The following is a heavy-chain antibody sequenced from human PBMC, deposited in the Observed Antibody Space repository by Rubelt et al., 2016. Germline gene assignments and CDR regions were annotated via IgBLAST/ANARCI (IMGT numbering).Heavy chain of an antibody. J-gene: IGHJ3*02. CDR3: ARVVPAASYAFDI. CDR1: GGSFSGYY. V-gene: IGHV4-34*01. Sequence: QVQLQQWGAGLLKPSETLSLTCAVYGGSFSGYYWSWIRKPPGKGLEWIGEINHSGSTNYNPSLKRRGDRSVDTSKNQFSLKLSCVTAADTAVYYCARVVPAASYAFDIWGQGTMVTVSS. CDR2: INHSGST. D-gene: IGHD2-2*01.